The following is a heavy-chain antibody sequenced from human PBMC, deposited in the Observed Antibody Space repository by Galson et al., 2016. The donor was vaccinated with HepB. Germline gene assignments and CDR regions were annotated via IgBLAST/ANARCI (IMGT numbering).Heavy chain of an antibody. CDR3: ARYGGPYSSSWYDAFDI. CDR2: ISGSGDYT. V-gene: IGHV3-23*01. CDR1: GFIFNTYA. D-gene: IGHD6-13*01. J-gene: IGHJ3*02. Sequence: SLRLSCAASGFIFNTYAMTWVRQPPGKGLEWVSAISGSGDYTYYADSVKGRFTISRDNSKNTLYLQMDSLRADDTAIYYCARYGGPYSSSWYDAFDIWGQGTMVTVSS.